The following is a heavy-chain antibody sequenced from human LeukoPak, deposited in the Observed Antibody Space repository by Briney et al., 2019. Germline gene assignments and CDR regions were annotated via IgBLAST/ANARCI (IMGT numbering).Heavy chain of an antibody. J-gene: IGHJ6*03. D-gene: IGHD3-9*01. Sequence: ASVKVSCKASGYTFTSYDINWVRQATGQGLEWMGWMNPNSGNTGYAQKFQGRVTMTRNTSISTAYMELSRLRSEDTAVCYCAVTGYYYYYYYYMDVWGKGTTVTVSS. CDR3: AVTGYYYYYYYYMDV. CDR2: MNPNSGNT. V-gene: IGHV1-8*01. CDR1: GYTFTSYD.